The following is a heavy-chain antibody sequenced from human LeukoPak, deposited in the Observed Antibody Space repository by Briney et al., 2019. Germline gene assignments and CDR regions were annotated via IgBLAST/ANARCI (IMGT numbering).Heavy chain of an antibody. V-gene: IGHV3-30*18. CDR2: ISYDGSNK. CDR1: GFTFSSYG. CDR3: AKDLYCSGGSCSNY. Sequence: GRSLRLSCAASGFTFSSYGMHWVRQAPGKGLEWVAVISYDGSNKYYADSVRGRFTISRDNSKNTLYLQMNSLRAEDTAVYYCAKDLYCSGGSCSNYWGQGTLVTVSS. D-gene: IGHD2-15*01. J-gene: IGHJ4*02.